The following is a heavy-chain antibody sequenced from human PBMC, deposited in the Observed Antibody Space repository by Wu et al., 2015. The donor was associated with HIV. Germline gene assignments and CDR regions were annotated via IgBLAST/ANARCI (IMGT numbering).Heavy chain of an antibody. Sequence: QVQVVQSGAEVKKPGASVKVSCKASGYTFTSYTITWVRQAPGQGLEWMGWVNSYNGNTNYVEKLQGRVTMTTDTSTSTAYMELRSLRSDDTAVYYCARERYYDFRPVGYWGQGTLVTVSS. CDR3: ARERYYDFRPVGY. CDR2: VNSYNGNT. CDR1: GYTFTSYT. V-gene: IGHV1-18*01. D-gene: IGHD3/OR15-3a*01. J-gene: IGHJ4*02.